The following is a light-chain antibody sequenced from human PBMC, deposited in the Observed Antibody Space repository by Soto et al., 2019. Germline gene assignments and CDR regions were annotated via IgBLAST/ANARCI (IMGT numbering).Light chain of an antibody. CDR3: QQRSNWPPSLT. CDR1: QSVSSY. CDR2: DAS. V-gene: IGKV3-11*01. Sequence: VLTQSPATLSLTPGERATLSCRASQSVSSYLAWYQQNPGQAPRLLIYDASNRATGIPARFSGSGSGTDFTLTISSLEPEDFAVYYCQQRSNWPPSLTFGGGTKVEV. J-gene: IGKJ4*01.